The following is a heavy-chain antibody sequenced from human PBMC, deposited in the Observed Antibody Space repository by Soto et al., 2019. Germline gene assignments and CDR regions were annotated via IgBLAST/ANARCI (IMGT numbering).Heavy chain of an antibody. J-gene: IGHJ4*02. D-gene: IGHD5-12*01. Sequence: QVQLVESGGGVVQPGRSLRLSCAASGFTFSSYAMHWVRQAPGKGLEWVAVISYDGSNKYYADSVKGRFTITRDNSKNTLYLQMNSLRAEDTAVYYCARGVRGYSGYGDYWGQGTLVTVSS. CDR2: ISYDGSNK. V-gene: IGHV3-30-3*01. CDR1: GFTFSSYA. CDR3: ARGVRGYSGYGDY.